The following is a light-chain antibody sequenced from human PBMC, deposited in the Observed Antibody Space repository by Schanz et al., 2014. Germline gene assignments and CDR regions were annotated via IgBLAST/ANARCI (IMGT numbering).Light chain of an antibody. CDR2: ATS. V-gene: IGKV1-6*01. CDR1: QGIRKD. CDR3: LQDYNYPPT. J-gene: IGKJ1*01. Sequence: IQMTQSPSTLSASVGDRVTITCRTGQGIRKDLGWYQQKPGKAPNLLIYATSNLLSGVPSRFSGSGSGTVFTLIISSLQPEDIATYYCLQDYNYPPTFGQGTKVEIK.